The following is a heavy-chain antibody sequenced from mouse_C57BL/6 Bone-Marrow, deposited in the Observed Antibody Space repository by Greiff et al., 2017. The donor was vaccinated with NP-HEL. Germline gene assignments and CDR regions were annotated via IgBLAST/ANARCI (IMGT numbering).Heavy chain of an antibody. Sequence: VQLQQSVAELVRPGASVKLSCTASGFNIKNTYMPWVKQRPEQGLEWIGRIDPANGNTKYAPKFQGKATITADTSSNTAYLQLSSLTSEDTAIYYCATGTKAYWGQGTLVTVSA. CDR3: ATGTKAY. V-gene: IGHV14-3*01. CDR1: GFNIKNTY. D-gene: IGHD4-1*01. J-gene: IGHJ3*01. CDR2: IDPANGNT.